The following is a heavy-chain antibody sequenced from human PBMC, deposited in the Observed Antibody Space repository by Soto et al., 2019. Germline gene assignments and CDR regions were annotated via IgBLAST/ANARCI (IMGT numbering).Heavy chain of an antibody. D-gene: IGHD2-21*02. J-gene: IGHJ6*02. Sequence: PXGSLRLSCLDAGFTLSSNNIHWVRQAPGKGLEWVSSIGTRSDVYYADSVKGRFTISRDNAKNSMALQMNSLRAEDTGVYYCAREETAWPLAYGLDVWGQGTTVTVSS. CDR3: AREETAWPLAYGLDV. V-gene: IGHV3-21*01. CDR2: IGTRSDV. CDR1: GFTLSSNN.